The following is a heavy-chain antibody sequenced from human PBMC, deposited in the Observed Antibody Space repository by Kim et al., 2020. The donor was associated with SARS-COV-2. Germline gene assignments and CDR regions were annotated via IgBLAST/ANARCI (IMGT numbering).Heavy chain of an antibody. V-gene: IGHV3-21*01. CDR1: GFTVSSYS. D-gene: IGHD3-22*01. CDR3: ARVMPAYYYDSGFDY. J-gene: IGHJ4*02. CDR2: IRSSRSYI. Sequence: GGSLRLSCAASGFTVSSYSMNWVRQAPGKGLEWVSSIRSSRSYIYYADSVKGRFTISRDNAKNSLHLQMNSLRAEDTAVYYCARVMPAYYYDSGFDYWGQGTLVTVSS.